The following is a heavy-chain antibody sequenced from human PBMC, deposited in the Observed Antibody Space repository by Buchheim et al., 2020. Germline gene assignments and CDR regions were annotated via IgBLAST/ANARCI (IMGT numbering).Heavy chain of an antibody. J-gene: IGHJ4*02. D-gene: IGHD6-19*01. CDR3: ARGHFSGWYVSSIEYYFDY. V-gene: IGHV1-2*04. CDR2: INPNSGGT. CDR1: GYTFTSYY. Sequence: QVQLVQSGAEVKKPGASVKVSCKASGYTFTSYYMHWVRQAPGQGLEWMGWINPNSGGTNYAQKFQGWVTMTRATSISTAYMELSRLRSDDTAVYYCARGHFSGWYVSSIEYYFDYWGQGTL.